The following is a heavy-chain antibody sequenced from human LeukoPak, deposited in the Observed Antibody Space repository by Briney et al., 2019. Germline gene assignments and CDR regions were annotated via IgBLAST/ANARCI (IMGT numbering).Heavy chain of an antibody. D-gene: IGHD3-9*01. J-gene: IGHJ3*02. CDR3: ARKGYYDILTGYPYDAFDI. CDR1: GGSFSGYY. Sequence: SETLSLTCAVYGGSFSGYYWSWLRQPPGKGLEWIGESNQSGSTNYNPSLKSRVTISVDTSKNQFSLKLSSVTAADTAVYYCARKGYYDILTGYPYDAFDIWGQGTMVTVSS. CDR2: SNQSGST. V-gene: IGHV4-34*01.